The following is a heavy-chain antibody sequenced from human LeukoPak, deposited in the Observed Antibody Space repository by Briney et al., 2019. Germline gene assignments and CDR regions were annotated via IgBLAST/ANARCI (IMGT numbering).Heavy chain of an antibody. CDR1: GGSISSSSYY. CDR2: IYYSGCT. V-gene: IGHV4-39*01. J-gene: IGHJ5*02. CDR3: ARKPRGPYSGYDWGLVLNWFDP. D-gene: IGHD5-12*01. Sequence: SETLSLTCTVSGGSISSSSYYWGWIRQPPGKGLEWIGSIYYSGCTYYNPSLKSRVTISVDTSKNQFSLKLSSVTAADTAVYYCARKPRGPYSGYDWGLVLNWFDPWGQGTLVTVSS.